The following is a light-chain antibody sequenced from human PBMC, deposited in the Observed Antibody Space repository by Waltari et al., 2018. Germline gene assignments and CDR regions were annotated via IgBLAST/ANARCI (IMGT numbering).Light chain of an antibody. CDR1: KSLVGGYKF. CDR2: DFS. V-gene: IGLV2-14*03. Sequence: QTALTPPASASGSPGHSITISCTGTKSLVGGYKFVPWYQQQPGKAPKPMTYDFSNRASGVSNRYPGSKSGHTASLSVSGHQAEDEAEYYCSSYTSSSTRVFGGGSKLTVL. CDR3: SSYTSSSTRV. J-gene: IGLJ2*01.